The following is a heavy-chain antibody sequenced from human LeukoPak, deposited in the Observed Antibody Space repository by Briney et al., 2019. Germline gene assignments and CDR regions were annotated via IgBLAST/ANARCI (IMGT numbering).Heavy chain of an antibody. CDR2: INTDGSST. J-gene: IGHJ4*02. D-gene: IGHD3-22*01. CDR1: GFTFSSYW. Sequence: QPGGSLRLSCAASGFTFSSYWMHWVRQAPGKGLVWVSRINTDGSSTSYADSVKGRFTISRDNAKNTLYLQMNSLRAEDTAVYYCGKDYDTSAYYISADYWGQGTLVTVSS. V-gene: IGHV3-74*01. CDR3: GKDYDTSAYYISADY.